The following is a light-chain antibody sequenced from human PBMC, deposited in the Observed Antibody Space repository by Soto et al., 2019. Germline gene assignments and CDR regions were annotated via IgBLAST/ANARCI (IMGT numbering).Light chain of an antibody. CDR2: DAS. Sequence: EVVLTQSPATLSLSPGGSATLSCRASQNVDNYLAWYQQKPGQAPRLLIYDASNRATGIPARFSGSGSGTAFTLTISSLEPEDSAVYYCQQCSFWPRITCGQGTRLEIK. J-gene: IGKJ5*01. V-gene: IGKV3-11*01. CDR3: QQCSFWPRIT. CDR1: QNVDNY.